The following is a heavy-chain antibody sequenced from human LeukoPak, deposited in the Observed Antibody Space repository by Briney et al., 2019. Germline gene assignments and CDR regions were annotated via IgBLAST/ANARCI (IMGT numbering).Heavy chain of an antibody. V-gene: IGHV3-7*01. J-gene: IGHJ4*02. CDR2: IKQAGSEN. CDR3: ARIRGDYYFDY. D-gene: IGHD3-16*01. CDR1: GFIFSSYW. Sequence: GGSLRLSCAASGFIFSSYWMTWVRQAPGKGLEWVANIKQAGSENSYVDSVKGRFTISRDNAKNSLYLQINSLRAEDTAVYYRARIRGDYYFDYWGQGTLVTVSS.